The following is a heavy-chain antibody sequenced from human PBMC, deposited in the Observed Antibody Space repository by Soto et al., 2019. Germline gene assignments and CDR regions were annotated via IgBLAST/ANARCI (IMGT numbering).Heavy chain of an antibody. D-gene: IGHD3-22*01. V-gene: IGHV4-59*01. CDR3: ARNYYDSSGYFLFDY. CDR2: IYYSGST. CDR1: GGSISSYY. J-gene: IGHJ4*02. Sequence: SETLSLTCTVSGGSISSYYWSWIRQPPGKGLEWIGYIYYSGSTNYNPSLKSRVTISVDTSKNQFSLKLSSVTAADTAVYYCARNYYDSSGYFLFDYWGQGTLVTVSS.